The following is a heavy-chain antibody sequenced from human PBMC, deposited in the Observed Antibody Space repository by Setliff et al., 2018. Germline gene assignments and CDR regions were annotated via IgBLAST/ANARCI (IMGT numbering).Heavy chain of an antibody. V-gene: IGHV7-4-1*02. D-gene: IGHD3-10*01. CDR1: GYAFITFG. J-gene: IGHJ6*03. CDR3: ARASRFGTIKYRGDYYMDV. CDR2: INTHTGNP. Sequence: ASVKVSCKTSGYAFITFGMSWMRQAPGQGLEWMGWINTHTGNPSYAQGFTGRFVFSLDTSVSTAYLQISSLKAEDTALYYCARASRFGTIKYRGDYYMDVWGKGTTVTVSS.